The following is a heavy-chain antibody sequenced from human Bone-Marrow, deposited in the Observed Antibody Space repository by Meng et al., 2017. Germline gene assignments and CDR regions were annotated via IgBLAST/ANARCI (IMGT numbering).Heavy chain of an antibody. Sequence: ASVKVSCKASGYTFTGYYMHWVRQAPGQGLEWMGWINPNSGGTNYAQKFQGRVTMTRDTSISTACMELSRLRSDDTAVYYCAKDSPSYYDFWSGYYWCAFDIWGQGTMVTVSS. CDR3: AKDSPSYYDFWSGYYWCAFDI. V-gene: IGHV1-2*02. CDR1: GYTFTGYY. D-gene: IGHD3-3*01. J-gene: IGHJ3*02. CDR2: INPNSGGT.